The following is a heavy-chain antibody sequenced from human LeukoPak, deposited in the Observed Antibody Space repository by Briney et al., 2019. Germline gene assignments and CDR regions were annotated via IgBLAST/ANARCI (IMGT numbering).Heavy chain of an antibody. Sequence: GGSLTLSGVASGLTFSNSAMHWVHQAPGKGLEWVAIMSFDGSHERYGDSVKGRFTLSRDNSKNTLYLQINSLRTEDTAVYYCAKGGKCSDGKCYLIDYWGQGTLVTVSS. CDR3: AKGGKCSDGKCYLIDY. CDR2: MSFDGSHE. CDR1: GLTFSNSA. V-gene: IGHV3-30*04. D-gene: IGHD2-15*01. J-gene: IGHJ4*02.